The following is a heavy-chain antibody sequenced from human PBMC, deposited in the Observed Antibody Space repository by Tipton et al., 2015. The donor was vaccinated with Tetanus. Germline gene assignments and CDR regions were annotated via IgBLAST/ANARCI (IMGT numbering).Heavy chain of an antibody. CDR2: VYDSGTS. CDR3: ARGVAWYTTFGVALNWFDP. J-gene: IGHJ5*02. D-gene: IGHD3-3*01. V-gene: IGHV4-30-2*01. CDR1: GISVSAGRYA. Sequence: TLSLTCTVSGISVSAGRYAWSWIRQPPGKGLEWIGYVYDSGTSHYSPSLGDRVSMSLDRSKDQFSLKLSSVTAADTAVYFCARGVAWYTTFGVALNWFDPWGQGILVTVSS.